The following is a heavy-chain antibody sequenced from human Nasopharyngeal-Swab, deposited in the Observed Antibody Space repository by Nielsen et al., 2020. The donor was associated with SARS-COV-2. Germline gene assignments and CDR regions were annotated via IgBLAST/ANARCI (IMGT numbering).Heavy chain of an antibody. CDR3: ARDDNLEKWVGSDY. V-gene: IGHV3-21*05. CDR2: IRMTDSDV. J-gene: IGHJ4*01. CDR1: GFTFSSFG. D-gene: IGHD6-19*01. Sequence: GESLKISCAASGFTFSSFGMHWVRQAPGKGLEWISNIRMTDSDVFYADSVKGRFTISRDNAKNSLYLQMNSLRAEDTAVYYCARDDNLEKWVGSDYWGQGTLVTVS.